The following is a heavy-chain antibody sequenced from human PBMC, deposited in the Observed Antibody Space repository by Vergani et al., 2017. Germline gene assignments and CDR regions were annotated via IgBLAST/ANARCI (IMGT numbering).Heavy chain of an antibody. V-gene: IGHV3-23*01. Sequence: HLLESGGGLVQPGGSLRLSCAASGFPFSSYALTWVRQAPGKGLEWVSTISRSGFNTYYADSVKGRFTVSRDNSKNPLFLQMNSLRAGDTAVYYCAKDVLGDSSDLDSWGPGTLVTVSS. CDR2: ISRSGFNT. J-gene: IGHJ4*02. CDR1: GFPFSSYA. D-gene: IGHD3-22*01. CDR3: AKDVLGDSSDLDS.